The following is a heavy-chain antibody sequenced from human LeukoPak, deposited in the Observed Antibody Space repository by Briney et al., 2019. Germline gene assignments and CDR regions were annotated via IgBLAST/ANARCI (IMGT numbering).Heavy chain of an antibody. V-gene: IGHV3-30*04. J-gene: IGHJ6*04. CDR2: ISYDGSNK. D-gene: IGHD2-15*01. CDR1: GFTFSSCA. CDR3: ARDRRDIVVVVAATYRYYGMDV. Sequence: GRSLRLSCAASGFTFSSCAMHWVRQAPGKGLEWVAVISYDGSNKYYADSVKGRFTISRDNSKNTLYLQMNSLRAEDTAVYYCARDRRDIVVVVAATYRYYGMDVWGKGTTVTVSS.